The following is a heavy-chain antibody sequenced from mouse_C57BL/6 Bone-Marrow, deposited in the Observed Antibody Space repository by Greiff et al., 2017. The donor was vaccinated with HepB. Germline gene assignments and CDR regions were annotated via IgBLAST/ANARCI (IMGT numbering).Heavy chain of an antibody. J-gene: IGHJ1*03. D-gene: IGHD1-1*01. CDR1: GYTFTSYW. Sequence: QVQLQQPGAELVKPGASVKLSSKASGYTFTSYWVHWVKQRPGRGLEWIGRIDPNSGGTKYNEKVKSKATLTVDKLSSTAYMQLSSLTAEDSTVYYCERGLRGYWYFDVWGTGTGVTVTS. CDR3: ERGLRGYWYFDV. CDR2: IDPNSGGT. V-gene: IGHV1-62-3*01.